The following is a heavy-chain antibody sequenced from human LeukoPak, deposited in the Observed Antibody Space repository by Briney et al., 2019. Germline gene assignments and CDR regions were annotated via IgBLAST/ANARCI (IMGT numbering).Heavy chain of an antibody. D-gene: IGHD3-9*01. CDR1: GYTFITYG. V-gene: IGHV1-18*01. CDR2: ISSHKGNT. CDR3: SRDVHSDILAEYAPFDY. J-gene: IGHJ4*01. Sequence: ASVKVSCKTSGYTFITYGISWVRQAPGQGLEWLGWISSHKGNTNYAQKFRDRVTMTTDSSTSTAYMELRRLRSDDTAVYYCSRDVHSDILAEYAPFDYWGQGTLVTVSS.